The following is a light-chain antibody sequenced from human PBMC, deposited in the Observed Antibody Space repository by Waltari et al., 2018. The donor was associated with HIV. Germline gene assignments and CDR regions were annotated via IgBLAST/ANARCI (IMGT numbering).Light chain of an antibody. CDR2: SND. J-gene: IGLJ2*01. V-gene: IGLV1-44*01. Sequence: QSVLTQPPSASGTPGQTVIISCSGSTSNIGSNPVDWYQHLPGTAPKLLIYSNDQRPSGVPDRFSGSKSGTSASLAISGLQSEDEADYYCAVWDDSLNGLVVFGGGTKLTVL. CDR1: TSNIGSNP. CDR3: AVWDDSLNGLVV.